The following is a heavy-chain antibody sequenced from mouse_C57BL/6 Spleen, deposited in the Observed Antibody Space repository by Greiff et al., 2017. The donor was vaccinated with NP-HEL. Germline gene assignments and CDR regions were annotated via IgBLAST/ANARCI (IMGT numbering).Heavy chain of an antibody. CDR3: ARAYYYGSIFDV. J-gene: IGHJ1*03. V-gene: IGHV5-16*01. Sequence: EVKLVESEGGLVQPGSSMKLSCTASGFTFSDYYMAWVRQVPEKGLEWVANINYDGSSTYYLDSLKSRFIISRDNAKNILYLQMSSLKSEDTATYYCARAYYYGSIFDVWGTGTTVTVSS. CDR1: GFTFSDYY. CDR2: INYDGSST. D-gene: IGHD1-1*01.